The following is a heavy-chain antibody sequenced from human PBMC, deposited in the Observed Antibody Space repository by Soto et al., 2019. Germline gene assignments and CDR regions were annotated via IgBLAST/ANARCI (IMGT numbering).Heavy chain of an antibody. Sequence: SETLSLTCTVSGGSINSFYWSWIRQSPGKGLEWIGYIYYTGSTVYNPSLKRRTTISLDTSKNQFSLNLTSVTAADTAVYYCARVRYGSGSYLHAFDYWGQGTLVTVSS. CDR2: IYYTGST. J-gene: IGHJ4*02. CDR1: GGSINSFY. D-gene: IGHD3-10*01. V-gene: IGHV4-59*01. CDR3: ARVRYGSGSYLHAFDY.